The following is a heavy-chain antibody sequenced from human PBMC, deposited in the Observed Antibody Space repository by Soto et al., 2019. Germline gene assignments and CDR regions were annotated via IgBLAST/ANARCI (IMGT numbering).Heavy chain of an antibody. J-gene: IGHJ4*01. D-gene: IGHD2-15*01. CDR1: GFTFSSYG. CDR3: ARGYCGGGSCYVYYFDY. CDR2: IWYDGSNK. Sequence: QVQLVESGGGVVQPGRSLRLSCAASGFTFSSYGMHWVRQAPGKGLEWVAVIWYDGSNKYYADSVKGRFTISRDNSKNTLYLQMNSLRAEDTAVYYCARGYCGGGSCYVYYFDYWGHGTLVTVSS. V-gene: IGHV3-33*01.